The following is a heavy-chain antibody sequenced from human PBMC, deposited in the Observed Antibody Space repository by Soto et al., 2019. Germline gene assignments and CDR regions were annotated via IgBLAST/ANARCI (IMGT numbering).Heavy chain of an antibody. V-gene: IGHV3-33*01. J-gene: IGHJ4*02. CDR3: AIVGANDY. Sequence: QVQLVESGGGVVQPGRSLRLSCAASGFTFSSYGMHWVRQAPGKGLEWVAVIWYDGSNKYYADSVKGRFTISRDNSKNTLYQQMNSLGAEDTAVYYCAIVGANDYWGQGTLVTVSS. D-gene: IGHD1-26*01. CDR2: IWYDGSNK. CDR1: GFTFSSYG.